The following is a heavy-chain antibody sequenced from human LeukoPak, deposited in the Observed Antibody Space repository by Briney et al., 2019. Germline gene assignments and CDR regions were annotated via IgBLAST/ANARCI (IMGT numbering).Heavy chain of an antibody. Sequence: ASVKVSCKVSGDTLSELTMHWVRQAPGKGLEWMGGFDPGAGEIIYAQQFQGRVTMTEDTSTDTAYMELSSLRSEDSGVYFCAAGGIYSLLDYWGQGTLVTVSS. D-gene: IGHD3-10*01. CDR1: GDTLSELT. CDR2: FDPGAGEI. CDR3: AAGGIYSLLDY. V-gene: IGHV1-24*01. J-gene: IGHJ4*02.